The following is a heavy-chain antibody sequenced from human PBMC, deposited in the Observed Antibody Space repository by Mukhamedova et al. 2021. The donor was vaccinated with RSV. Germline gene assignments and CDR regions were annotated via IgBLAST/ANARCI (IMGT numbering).Heavy chain of an antibody. CDR2: IYYSGTT. CDR1: GGSISGADYY. Sequence: TVSGGSISGADYYWTWIRQPPGKGPEWIGYIYYSGTTYYYPSLKSRLTISLDTSKNQFSLKLTSVTAAVTAVYYCARGSPYYYYM. CDR3: ARGSPYYYYM. V-gene: IGHV4-30-4*08. J-gene: IGHJ6*03.